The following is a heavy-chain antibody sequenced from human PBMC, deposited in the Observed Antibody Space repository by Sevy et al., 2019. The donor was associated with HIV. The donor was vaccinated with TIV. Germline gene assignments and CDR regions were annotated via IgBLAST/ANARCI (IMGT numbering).Heavy chain of an antibody. V-gene: IGHV1-2*06. CDR3: ARGIAARPGYYSGLDV. Sequence: ASVKVSCKASEYTFIGYYIHWVRQAPGQGLEWMGRVNPDTGDTNYAQNFHGRVTMTRDTSISKAYMELNRLRSDDTAVYYCARGIAARPGYYSGLDVWGQGTTVTVSS. CDR1: EYTFIGYY. D-gene: IGHD6-6*01. CDR2: VNPDTGDT. J-gene: IGHJ6*02.